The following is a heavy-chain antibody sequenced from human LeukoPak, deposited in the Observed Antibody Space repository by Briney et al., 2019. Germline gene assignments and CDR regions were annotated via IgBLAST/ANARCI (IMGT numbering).Heavy chain of an antibody. D-gene: IGHD3-10*01. J-gene: IGHJ4*02. Sequence: ASVKVSCKASGGTFSSYAISWVRQAPGQGLEWMGWISAYNGNTNYAQKLQGRVTMTTDTSTSTAYMELRSLRSDDTAVYYCASTPGELRGEEYWGQGTLVTVSS. CDR2: ISAYNGNT. V-gene: IGHV1-18*01. CDR1: GGTFSSYA. CDR3: ASTPGELRGEEY.